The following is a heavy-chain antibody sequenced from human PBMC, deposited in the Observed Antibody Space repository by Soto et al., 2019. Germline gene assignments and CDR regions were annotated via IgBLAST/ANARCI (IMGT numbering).Heavy chain of an antibody. CDR3: ARSPGWCSGGRCPRIFVY. CDR1: GFTVNTVW. J-gene: IGHJ4*02. Sequence: GGSLRLSYAASGFTVNTVWMPWLRQAPGKGLEWVANIRQDGSEKHYADSVKGRFAISRDNTKNSLFLQMNSLRAEDTAVYYFARSPGWCSGGRCPRIFVYRDPAPLLTVFS. CDR2: IRQDGSEK. V-gene: IGHV3-7*01. D-gene: IGHD2-15*01.